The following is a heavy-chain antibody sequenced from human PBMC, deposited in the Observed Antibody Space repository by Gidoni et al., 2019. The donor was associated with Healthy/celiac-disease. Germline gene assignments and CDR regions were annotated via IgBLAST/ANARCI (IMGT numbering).Heavy chain of an antibody. D-gene: IGHD3-16*02. CDR1: GFTFGDFS. J-gene: IGHJ4*02. V-gene: IGHV3-49*05. CDR2: IRSKAYGGTK. CDR3: TRDLQAYVWGSYRPDY. Sequence: EVQLVESGGGFVKPGRSLRLSCTASGFTFGDFSMSWFRQAPGKGLGWVGFIRSKAYGGTKEYAASVKGRFTISRDDSKSIAYLQMNSLKTEDTAVYYCTRDLQAYVWGSYRPDYWGQGTLVTVSS.